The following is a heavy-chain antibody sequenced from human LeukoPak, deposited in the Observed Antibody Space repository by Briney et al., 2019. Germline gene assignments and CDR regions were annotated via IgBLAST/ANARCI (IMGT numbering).Heavy chain of an antibody. CDR2: IWYDGSNK. D-gene: IGHD5-12*01. Sequence: PGGSLRLSCAASGFTFNSYSMNWVRQAPGKGLEWVAVIWYDGSNKYYVDSVKGRFTISRENSKNTLYLQMNSLRAEDTAVYYCARGGSGYDFDFWGQGTLVTVSS. CDR3: ARGGSGYDFDF. J-gene: IGHJ4*02. V-gene: IGHV3-33*08. CDR1: GFTFNSYS.